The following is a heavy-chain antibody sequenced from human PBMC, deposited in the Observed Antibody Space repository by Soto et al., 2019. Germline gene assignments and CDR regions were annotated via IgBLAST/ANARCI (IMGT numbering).Heavy chain of an antibody. CDR1: GGSFRGYY. J-gene: IGHJ4*02. Sequence: QGQLHQWGAGLLKPSETLSLTCAVYGGSFRGYYWSWIRQPPGEGLEWIGEINHSGSTKYNPSLKSRVTISGDTSKNQFSLKLTSVTAADTAVYYCARGDIWYGLVYWGQGSLATVSS. CDR2: INHSGST. V-gene: IGHV4-34*01. D-gene: IGHD6-13*01. CDR3: ARGDIWYGLVY.